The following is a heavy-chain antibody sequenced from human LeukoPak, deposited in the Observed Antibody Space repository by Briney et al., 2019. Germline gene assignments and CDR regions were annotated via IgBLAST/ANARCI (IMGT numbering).Heavy chain of an antibody. D-gene: IGHD3-10*01. Sequence: SETLSLTCTVSGDSISSSSYYWGWIRQPPGKGLEWIGSIYYSGSTYYNPSLKSRVTISVDTSKNQFSLKLSSVTAADTAVYYCARQWFGELQEDYWGQGTLVTVSS. CDR3: ARQWFGELQEDY. CDR1: GDSISSSSYY. CDR2: IYYSGST. J-gene: IGHJ4*02. V-gene: IGHV4-39*01.